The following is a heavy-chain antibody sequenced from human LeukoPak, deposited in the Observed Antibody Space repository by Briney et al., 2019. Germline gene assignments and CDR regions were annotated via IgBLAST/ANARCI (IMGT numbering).Heavy chain of an antibody. CDR2: IIPIFGTA. CDR3: ARGLRFLEWTYWSNYYYYYMDV. Sequence: SVKVSCKASGGTFSSYAISWVRQAPGQGLEWMGGIIPIFGTANYAQKFQGRVTITTDESTSTAYMELSSLRSEDTAVHYCARGLRFLEWTYWSNYYYYYMDVWGKGTTVTVSS. V-gene: IGHV1-69*05. CDR1: GGTFSSYA. J-gene: IGHJ6*03. D-gene: IGHD3-3*01.